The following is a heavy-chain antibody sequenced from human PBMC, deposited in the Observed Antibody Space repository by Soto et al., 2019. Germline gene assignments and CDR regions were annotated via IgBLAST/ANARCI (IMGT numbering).Heavy chain of an antibody. Sequence: GGSLRLSCAASGFTFSDYYMTWIRQAPGKGLEWVSYISSGGSSIYYADSVKGRFTISRDNAKNSLYLQMNSLRAEDTAMYYCASLAIGTIIRGAPDFWGQGTLVTVSS. D-gene: IGHD3-10*01. CDR2: ISSGGSSI. V-gene: IGHV3-11*01. CDR1: GFTFSDYY. CDR3: ASLAIGTIIRGAPDF. J-gene: IGHJ4*02.